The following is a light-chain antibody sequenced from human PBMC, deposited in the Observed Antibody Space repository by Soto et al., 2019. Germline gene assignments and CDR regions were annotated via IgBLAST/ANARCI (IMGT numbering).Light chain of an antibody. CDR2: DNS. CDR3: AAWDARLYGVV. V-gene: IGLV1-44*01. CDR1: RSNIGSNT. J-gene: IGLJ2*01. Sequence: QSVLTQPPSASGTPGQRVTISCSGSRSNIGSNTVDWYQQVPGTAPKILIHDNSQRPSGVPDRFSGYKSGTSASLASSGLQYDDEADYYCAAWDARLYGVVFGGGTKLTVL.